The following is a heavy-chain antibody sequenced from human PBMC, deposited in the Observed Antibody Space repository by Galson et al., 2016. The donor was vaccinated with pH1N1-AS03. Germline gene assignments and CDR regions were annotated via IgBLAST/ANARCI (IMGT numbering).Heavy chain of an antibody. CDR2: ISAYNGNT. D-gene: IGHD2-15*01. CDR1: GYTFSSYG. J-gene: IGHJ6*02. CDR3: ARYLPLPAAYGMDV. V-gene: IGHV1-18*01. Sequence: SVKVSCKASGYTFSSYGISWVRQAPGQGLEWVGWISAYNGNTHYAHNLQGRVTMTTDTATSTAYMELRNLRSDDTAIDYCARYLPLPAAYGMDVWGQGTTVTVSS.